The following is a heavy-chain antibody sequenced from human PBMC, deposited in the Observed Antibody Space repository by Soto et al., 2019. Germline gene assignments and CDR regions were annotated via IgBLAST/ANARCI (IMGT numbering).Heavy chain of an antibody. D-gene: IGHD1-1*01. CDR2: INPAGGRT. CDR1: GYNFITFY. V-gene: IGHV1-46*04. J-gene: IGHJ6*02. CDR3: ARDWNAAKGDEYYYNGLDV. Sequence: QVHLVQSGAEVKRPGTSVKISCKTSGYNFITFYLHWVRQAPGQGLEWMGMINPAGGRTTYAQKLQGKVTMTHDRSTSTVYMELNSLRSEDTAIYYCARDWNAAKGDEYYYNGLDVWGQGTTVTVSS.